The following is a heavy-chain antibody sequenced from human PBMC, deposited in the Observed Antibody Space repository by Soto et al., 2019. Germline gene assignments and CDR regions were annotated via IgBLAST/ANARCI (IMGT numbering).Heavy chain of an antibody. V-gene: IGHV4-30-4*01. CDR3: ARGNNYGSGPPLGYYGMDV. Sequence: SETLSLTCTVSGDSISSGDYYWSWVRQSPGKGLEWIGCIYYSGTTYYNPSLETRLTMSVDTSKNQFSLKLSSVTAADTAVYYCARGNNYGSGPPLGYYGMDVWGQGTTVTVSS. CDR1: GDSISSGDYY. J-gene: IGHJ6*02. CDR2: IYYSGTT. D-gene: IGHD3-10*01.